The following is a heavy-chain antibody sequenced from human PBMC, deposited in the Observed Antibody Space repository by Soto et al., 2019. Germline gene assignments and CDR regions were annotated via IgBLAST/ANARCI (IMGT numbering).Heavy chain of an antibody. V-gene: IGHV1-69*01. J-gene: IGHJ4*02. D-gene: IGHD3-22*01. CDR2: ITPMFGTP. CDR3: ARDGTLYDSRAYYYLY. Sequence: QVQLVQSGAEVKKPGSSVKVSCKASGGTFRRYTITWVRQAPGQGLAWMGGITPMFGTPNYAQKFRGRVTITADESTSTAYMELSSLRSEDTAMYFCARDGTLYDSRAYYYLYWGQGTLVTVSS. CDR1: GGTFRRYT.